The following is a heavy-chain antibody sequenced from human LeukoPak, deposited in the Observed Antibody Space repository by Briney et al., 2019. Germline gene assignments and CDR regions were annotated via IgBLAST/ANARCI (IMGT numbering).Heavy chain of an antibody. J-gene: IGHJ4*02. D-gene: IGHD5-18*01. CDR3: ASPRYSYGSTGDY. Sequence: ASVKVSCKVSGYTLTELSMHWVRQAPGKGLEWMGGFDPEDGETIYAQKFQGRVTMTRDTSISTAYMELSRLRSDDTAVYYCASPRYSYGSTGDYWGQGTLVTVSS. CDR2: FDPEDGET. CDR1: GYTLTELS. V-gene: IGHV1-24*01.